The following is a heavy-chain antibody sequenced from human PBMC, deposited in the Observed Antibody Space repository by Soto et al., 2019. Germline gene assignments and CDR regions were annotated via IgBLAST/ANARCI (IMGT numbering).Heavy chain of an antibody. Sequence: QLQLQESGPGLVKPSETLSLTCTVSGGSISSSSYYWGWIRQPPGKGLEWIGSIYYSGSTYYNPSLKSRVTLSVDTSKNQFSLKLSSVTAADTAVYYCARHGADLYQLLFNWFDPWGQGTLVTVSS. CDR3: ARHGADLYQLLFNWFDP. J-gene: IGHJ5*02. CDR1: GGSISSSSYY. CDR2: IYYSGST. V-gene: IGHV4-39*01. D-gene: IGHD2-2*01.